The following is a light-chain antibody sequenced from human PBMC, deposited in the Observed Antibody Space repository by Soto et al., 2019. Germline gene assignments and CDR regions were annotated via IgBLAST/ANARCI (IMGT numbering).Light chain of an antibody. J-gene: IGLJ2*01. CDR1: SSSIGINY. V-gene: IGLV1-47*01. CDR3: AAWDDSLSGVI. CDR2: KNN. Sequence: QSVLTQPPSASGTPGPRVTISCSGSSSSIGINYVYWYQQLPGTAPKLLIYKNNQRPSGVPDRFSGSKSGTSASLAISGLRSEDEADYHCAAWDDSLSGVIFGGGTKLPVL.